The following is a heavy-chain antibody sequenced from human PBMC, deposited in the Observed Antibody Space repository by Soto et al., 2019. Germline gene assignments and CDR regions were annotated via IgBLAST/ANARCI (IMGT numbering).Heavy chain of an antibody. CDR1: GFTFSSYA. Sequence: QSGESLNISCAASGFTFSSYAMHWVRQAPGKGLEWVAVISYDGSNKYYADSVKGRFTISRDNSKNTLYLQMNSLRAEDTAVYYCARDMGYSGSYYSAFDIWGQGTMVTVSS. D-gene: IGHD1-26*01. CDR2: ISYDGSNK. V-gene: IGHV3-30-3*01. J-gene: IGHJ3*02. CDR3: ARDMGYSGSYYSAFDI.